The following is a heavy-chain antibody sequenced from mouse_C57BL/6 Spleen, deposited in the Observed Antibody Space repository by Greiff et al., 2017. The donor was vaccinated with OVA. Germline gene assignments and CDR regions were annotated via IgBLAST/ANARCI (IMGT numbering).Heavy chain of an antibody. J-gene: IGHJ4*01. CDR1: GFTFSSYA. CDR3: TRVLIPPEYAMDY. V-gene: IGHV5-9-1*02. Sequence: EVKVVESGEGLVKPGGSLTLSCAASGFTFSSYAMSWVRQTPEKRLVWVAYISSGGDYISYADTVKGRFTISRDNARNPLYLQMSSLKSEDTAMYYCTRVLIPPEYAMDYWGQGTSVTVSS. CDR2: ISSGGDYI.